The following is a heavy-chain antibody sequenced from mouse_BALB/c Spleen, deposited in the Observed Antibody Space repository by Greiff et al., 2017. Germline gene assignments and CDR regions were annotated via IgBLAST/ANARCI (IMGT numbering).Heavy chain of an antibody. Sequence: EVKLQESGPGLVKPSQSLSLTCTVTGYSITSDYAWNWIRQFPGNKLEWMGYISYSGSTSYNPSLKSRISITRDTSKNQFFLQLNSVTTEDTATYYCVYGNPFAYWGQGTLVTVSA. CDR3: VYGNPFAY. CDR2: ISYSGST. J-gene: IGHJ3*01. CDR1: GYSITSDYA. D-gene: IGHD2-1*01. V-gene: IGHV3-2*02.